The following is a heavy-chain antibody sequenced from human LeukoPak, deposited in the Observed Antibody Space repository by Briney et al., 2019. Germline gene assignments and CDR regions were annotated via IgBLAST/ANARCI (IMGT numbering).Heavy chain of an antibody. CDR1: GFTFSSYG. CDR3: ARGPRYYYDSSGYWSDRGPEYFQH. CDR2: IWYDGGNK. J-gene: IGHJ1*01. V-gene: IGHV3-33*01. Sequence: GSLRLSCAASGFTFSSYGMHWVRQAPGKGLEWVAVIWYDGGNKYYADSVKGRFTISRDNSKNTLYLQMNSLRAEDTAVYYCARGPRYYYDSSGYWSDRGPEYFQHWGQGTLVTVSS. D-gene: IGHD3-22*01.